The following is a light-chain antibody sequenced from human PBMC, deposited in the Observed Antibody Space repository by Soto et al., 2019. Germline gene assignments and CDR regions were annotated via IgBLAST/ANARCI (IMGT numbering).Light chain of an antibody. CDR2: DAP. V-gene: IGKV3-11*01. CDR1: QSVSSY. Sequence: EIVLTQSPATLSLSPGERATLSCRASQSVSSYLAWYQQKPGQAPRLLIYDAPNRATGIPARFSGSGSGTDFTLTISSLEPEDFAVYYCQQRSNWPPRITFGGGTKVEIK. CDR3: QQRSNWPPRIT. J-gene: IGKJ4*01.